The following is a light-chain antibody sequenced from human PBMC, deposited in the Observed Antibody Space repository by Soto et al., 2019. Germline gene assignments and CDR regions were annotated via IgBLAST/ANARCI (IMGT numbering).Light chain of an antibody. V-gene: IGKV3-20*01. J-gene: IGKJ4*01. CDR2: GAS. CDR1: QSVTSSY. CDR3: QQYSTSRLT. Sequence: EIVLTQSPGTLSLSPGERATLSCRASQSVTSSYLAWYHQKPGQAPRLLISGASSRATGIPDRFSGSGSGTDFTLTISRLEPEDFAVYYCQQYSTSRLTFGGGTKVEIK.